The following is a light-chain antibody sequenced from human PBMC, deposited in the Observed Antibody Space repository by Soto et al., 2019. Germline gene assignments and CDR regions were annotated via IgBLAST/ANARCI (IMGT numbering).Light chain of an antibody. CDR2: DVS. CDR1: SSDVGGYNY. V-gene: IGLV2-11*01. J-gene: IGLJ2*01. CDR3: CSYAGNTRVV. Sequence: QSALTQPRSVSGSPGQSVTISCTGTSSDVGGYNYVSWYQQNPGKAPKLMIYDVSKRPSGVSDRFSGSKSANTASLIISGLQAEDEADYYCCSYAGNTRVVFGGGTQLTVL.